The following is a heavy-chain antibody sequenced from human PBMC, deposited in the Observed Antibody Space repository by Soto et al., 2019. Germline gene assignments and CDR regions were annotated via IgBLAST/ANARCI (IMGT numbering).Heavy chain of an antibody. Sequence: GGSLRLSCAASGFTFSSHYMNWVRQAPGKGLEWVAVIYSGGATYYADSDKGRFTISRDNSKNTLYLQMDSLRAEDTAVYLCARIPEWLGTNCFDFWGQGTLVTVSS. CDR1: GFTFSSHY. CDR2: IYSGGAT. J-gene: IGHJ4*03. CDR3: ARIPEWLGTNCFDF. V-gene: IGHV3-53*01. D-gene: IGHD6-19*01.